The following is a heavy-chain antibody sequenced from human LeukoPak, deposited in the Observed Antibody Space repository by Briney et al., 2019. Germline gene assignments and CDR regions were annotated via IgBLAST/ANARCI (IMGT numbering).Heavy chain of an antibody. J-gene: IGHJ5*02. Sequence: TGRSLRLSCVASGFTFSSYGMHWVRQAPGKGLEWVAVISYDGSNKYYADSVKGRFTISRDNSKNTLYLQMNSLRAEDTAVYYCARERYGSGSNWFDPWGQGTLVTVSS. CDR2: ISYDGSNK. V-gene: IGHV3-30*03. CDR3: ARERYGSGSNWFDP. CDR1: GFTFSSYG. D-gene: IGHD3-10*01.